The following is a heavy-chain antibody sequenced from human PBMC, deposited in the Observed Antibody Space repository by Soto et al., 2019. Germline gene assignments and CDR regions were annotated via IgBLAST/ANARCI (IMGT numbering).Heavy chain of an antibody. CDR1: GFTVSSNH. CDR3: ATGVDTAKDGY. J-gene: IGHJ4*02. Sequence: VQLVESGGGLIQPGGSLRLSCAASGFTVSSNHMTWIRQAPGRGPEWVSTIYHGGNTYYADSVKGRFAISRDNSKNMLYLQMNSLRAEDTAVYYCATGVDTAKDGYWGQGTLVTVS. V-gene: IGHV3-53*01. CDR2: IYHGGNT. D-gene: IGHD5-18*01.